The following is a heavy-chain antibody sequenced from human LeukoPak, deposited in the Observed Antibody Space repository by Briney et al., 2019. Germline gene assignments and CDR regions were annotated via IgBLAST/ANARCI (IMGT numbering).Heavy chain of an antibody. CDR1: GFTFSSYG. CDR2: ISYDGSNK. Sequence: PGGSLRLSCAASGFTFSSYGMHWVRQAPGKGLEWVAVISYDGSNKYYADSVKGRFTISRDNSKNTLYLQMNSLRAEDTAVYYCARGRLFPYYFDYWGQGTLVTVSS. D-gene: IGHD3-22*01. CDR3: ARGRLFPYYFDY. V-gene: IGHV3-33*08. J-gene: IGHJ4*02.